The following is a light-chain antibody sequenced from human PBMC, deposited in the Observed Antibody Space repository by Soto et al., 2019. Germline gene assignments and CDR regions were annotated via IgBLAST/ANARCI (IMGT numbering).Light chain of an antibody. CDR1: TSDIGGYNY. Sequence: QSALTQPPSASGSPGQSVAISCTGTTSDIGGYNYVSWYQQHPGKAPKLMIYEVNKRPSGVPDRFSVSKSGNTASLTVSGLQAEDEADYYCSSHGGNSPYVFGTGTKLNVL. J-gene: IGLJ1*01. CDR3: SSHGGNSPYV. V-gene: IGLV2-8*01. CDR2: EVN.